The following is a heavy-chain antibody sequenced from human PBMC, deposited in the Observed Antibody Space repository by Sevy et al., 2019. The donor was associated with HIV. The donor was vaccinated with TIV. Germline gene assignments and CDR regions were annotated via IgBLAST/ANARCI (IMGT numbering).Heavy chain of an antibody. J-gene: IGHJ6*03. CDR3: ARVYGGNAFGDYYYYMDV. Sequence: GGFLRLSCAASGFTFSSYWMSWVRQAPGKGLEWVANIKQDGSEKYYVDSVKGRFTISRDNAKNSLYLQMNSLRAEDTAVYYCARVYGGNAFGDYYYYMDVWGKGTTVTVSS. CDR1: GFTFSSYW. D-gene: IGHD4-17*01. V-gene: IGHV3-7*03. CDR2: IKQDGSEK.